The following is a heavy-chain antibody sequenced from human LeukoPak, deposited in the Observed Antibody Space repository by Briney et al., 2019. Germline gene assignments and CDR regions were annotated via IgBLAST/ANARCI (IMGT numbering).Heavy chain of an antibody. V-gene: IGHV1-69*01. CDR3: ARFGAAGTGGMVDY. CDR2: IIPISGTA. J-gene: IGHJ4*02. Sequence: ASVKVSCKASGGTFISYAISWVRQAPGQGLEWMGGIIPISGTANYAQKFQGRVTITADESTSTAYMELSSLRSEDTAVYYCARFGAAGTGGMVDYWGQGTLVTVSS. D-gene: IGHD6-13*01. CDR1: GGTFISYA.